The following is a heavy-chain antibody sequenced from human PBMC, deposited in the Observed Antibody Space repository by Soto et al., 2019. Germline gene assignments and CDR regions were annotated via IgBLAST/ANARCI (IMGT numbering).Heavy chain of an antibody. CDR1: GYSFTTYW. D-gene: IGHD3-22*01. CDR2: IFPGDSDT. J-gene: IGHJ4*02. V-gene: IGHV5-51*01. Sequence: GESLKISCKASGYSFTTYWSGWVRQMPGKGLEWMGIIFPGDSDTRYSPSFQDQVTISADKSINTAYLQWSSLKASDTAMYFCARRGHYYDSSGYYPKTFDYWGQGTLVTVSS. CDR3: ARRGHYYDSSGYYPKTFDY.